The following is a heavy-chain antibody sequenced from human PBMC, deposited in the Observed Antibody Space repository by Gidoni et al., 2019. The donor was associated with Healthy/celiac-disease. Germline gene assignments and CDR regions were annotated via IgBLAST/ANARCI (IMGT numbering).Heavy chain of an antibody. J-gene: IGHJ4*02. CDR3: AKDLQTSSDYGDLGPGDY. D-gene: IGHD4-17*01. V-gene: IGHV3-23*01. CDR2: ISGSGGST. Sequence: EVQLLESGGGLVQPGGSLRLSCAASGFTFSSSALSWVRQAPGKGLEWVSAISGSGGSTYYADSVKGRFTISRDNSKNTLYLQMNSLRAEDTAVYYCAKDLQTSSDYGDLGPGDYWGQGTLVTVSS. CDR1: GFTFSSSA.